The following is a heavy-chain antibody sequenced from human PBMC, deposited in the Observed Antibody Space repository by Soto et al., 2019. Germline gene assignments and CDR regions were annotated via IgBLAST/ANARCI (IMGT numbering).Heavy chain of an antibody. CDR2: ISYDGSNK. J-gene: IGHJ3*02. V-gene: IGHV3-30-3*01. Sequence: GGSLRLSCAASGFTFSSYAMHWVRQAPGKGLEWVAVISYDGSNKYYADSVKGRFTISRDNSKNTLYLQMNSLRAEDTAVYYCAKEGYYDSSGSVDAFDIWGQGTMVTVSS. CDR1: GFTFSSYA. D-gene: IGHD3-22*01. CDR3: AKEGYYDSSGSVDAFDI.